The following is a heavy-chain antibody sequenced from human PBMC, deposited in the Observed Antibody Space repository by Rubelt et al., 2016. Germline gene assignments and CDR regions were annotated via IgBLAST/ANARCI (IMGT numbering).Heavy chain of an antibody. V-gene: IGHV4-39*01. D-gene: IGHD2-15*01. CDR1: GGSISSSTYY. CDR2: IYYSGIT. J-gene: IGHJ4*02. CDR3: AEYVRVTGSYDFDY. Sequence: QLQLQESGPGLVKPSETLSLTCTVSGGSISSSTYYWGWIRQPPGKGLEWIGRIYYSGITHYNPSLKSRVTISVDTSKNQFSLKLGSVTAADTAVDYCAEYVRVTGSYDFDYWGQGALVTVSS.